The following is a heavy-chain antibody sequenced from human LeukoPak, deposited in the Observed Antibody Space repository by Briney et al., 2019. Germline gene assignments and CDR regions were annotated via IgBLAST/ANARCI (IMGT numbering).Heavy chain of an antibody. CDR3: AREGSYDILTGYYTN. D-gene: IGHD3-9*01. CDR2: INPNSGGT. Sequence: GASVKVSCKASGYTFTGYYMHWVRQAPGQGLEWMGWINPNSGGTNYAQKFQGRVTMTRDTSISTAYMELSRLRSDDTAVYYCAREGSYDILTGYYTNWGQGTLVTVSS. J-gene: IGHJ4*02. CDR1: GYTFTGYY. V-gene: IGHV1-2*02.